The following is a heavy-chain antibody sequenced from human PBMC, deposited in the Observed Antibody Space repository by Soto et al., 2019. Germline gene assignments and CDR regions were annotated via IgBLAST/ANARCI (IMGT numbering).Heavy chain of an antibody. CDR3: AVMGGAYGSNSWLDP. CDR2: LYYGRSA. D-gene: IGHD4-17*01. J-gene: IGHJ5*02. V-gene: IGHV4-59*01. CDR1: GDSISSYY. Sequence: SETLSLTCAVSGDSISSYYCMWIRQPPGKGLESIGYLYYGRSANYNPSLKSRVTLSVDTSTNQCSLTLSSMTAADTAVYYCAVMGGAYGSNSWLDPWGQGALVTVSS.